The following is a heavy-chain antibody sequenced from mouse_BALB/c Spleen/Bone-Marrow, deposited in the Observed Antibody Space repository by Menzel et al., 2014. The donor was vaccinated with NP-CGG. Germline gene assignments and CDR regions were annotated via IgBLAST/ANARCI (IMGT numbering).Heavy chain of an antibody. V-gene: IGHV5-9-2*01. Sequence: EVQRVESGGGLVKSGGSLKLFCAASGFSFSNYGMSWVRQTPEKRLEWVATISGDGRYTFYSDSVRGRFTISRDNAKYNLYLQLSSLRSADTALYYCARHAYYDQTEVSFVYWGQGTLVTVSA. CDR3: ARHAYYDQTEVSFVY. J-gene: IGHJ3*01. D-gene: IGHD2-4*01. CDR2: ISGDGRYT. CDR1: GFSFSNYG.